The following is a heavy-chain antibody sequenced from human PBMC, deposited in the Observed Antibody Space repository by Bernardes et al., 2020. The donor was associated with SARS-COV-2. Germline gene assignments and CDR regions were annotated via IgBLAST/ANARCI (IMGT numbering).Heavy chain of an antibody. D-gene: IGHD3-22*01. V-gene: IGHV3-48*01. J-gene: IGHJ4*02. CDR2: ISSSSSTI. CDR3: ARTIPYYYDSSGYRIFDY. CDR1: GFTFSSYS. Sequence: GGSLRLSCAASGFTFSSYSMNWVRQAPGKGLEWVSYISSSSSTIYYADSVKGRFTISRDNAKNSLYLQMNSLRAEDTAVYYCARTIPYYYDSSGYRIFDYWGQGTLVTVSS.